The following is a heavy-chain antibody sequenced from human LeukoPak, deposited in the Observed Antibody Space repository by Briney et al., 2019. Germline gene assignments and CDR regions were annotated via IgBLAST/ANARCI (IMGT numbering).Heavy chain of an antibody. CDR2: IYYSGST. Sequence: SETLSLTCTVSGGSISSYYWSWIRQPPGKGLEWIGYIYYSGSTNYNPSLKNRVIMSVDTSKNQFSLKLSSVTAADTAVYYCARGGPGLYYYGLDVWGQGTTVTVSS. V-gene: IGHV4-59*01. CDR1: GGSISSYY. D-gene: IGHD7-27*01. CDR3: ARGGPGLYYYGLDV. J-gene: IGHJ6*02.